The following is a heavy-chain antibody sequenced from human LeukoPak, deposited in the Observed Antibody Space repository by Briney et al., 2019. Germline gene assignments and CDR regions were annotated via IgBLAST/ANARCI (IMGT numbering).Heavy chain of an antibody. CDR1: GGSISSGSYY. J-gene: IGHJ4*02. Sequence: PSETLSLTCTVSGGSISSGSYYWSWIRQPAGKGLEWIGRICTSGSTNYNPSLKSRVTISVDTSKNQFSLKLSSVTAADTAVYYCASVRVLVVIYYWGQGTLVTVSS. V-gene: IGHV4-61*02. CDR2: ICTSGST. D-gene: IGHD3-22*01. CDR3: ASVRVLVVIYY.